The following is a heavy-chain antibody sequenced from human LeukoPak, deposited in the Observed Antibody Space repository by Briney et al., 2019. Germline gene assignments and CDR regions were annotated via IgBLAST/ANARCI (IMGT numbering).Heavy chain of an antibody. CDR2: IYHSGST. CDR1: GGSISSYY. CDR3: ASDYDSSGYFDY. V-gene: IGHV4-59*12. J-gene: IGHJ4*02. D-gene: IGHD3-22*01. Sequence: PSETLSLTCTVSGGSISSYYWSWIRQPPGKGLEWIGYIYHSGSTYYNPSLKSRVTISVDRSKNQFSLKLSSVTAADTAVYYCASDYDSSGYFDYWGQGTLVTVSS.